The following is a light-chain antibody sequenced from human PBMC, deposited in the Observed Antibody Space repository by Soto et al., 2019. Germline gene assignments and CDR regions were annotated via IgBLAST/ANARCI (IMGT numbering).Light chain of an antibody. Sequence: QSALTQPASVSGSPGQSITISCTGTSSDVGGYNYVSWYQQHPGKAPKVMIYDVSSRPSGVSKRFSGSKSGNTASLTISGLQAEDEADYYCISYTSGSNLPFVSGTGTKLTVL. J-gene: IGLJ1*01. V-gene: IGLV2-14*01. CDR1: SSDVGGYNY. CDR3: ISYTSGSNLPFV. CDR2: DVS.